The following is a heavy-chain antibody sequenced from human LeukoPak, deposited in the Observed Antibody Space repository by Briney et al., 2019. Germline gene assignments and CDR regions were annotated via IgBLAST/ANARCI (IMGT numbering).Heavy chain of an antibody. CDR3: ASAGGYDIQPNNWFDP. D-gene: IGHD5-12*01. J-gene: IGHJ5*02. CDR1: GGTFSSYA. V-gene: IGHV1-69*04. CDR2: IVPIFGIA. Sequence: SVKVSCKASGGTFSSYAISWVRQAPGQGLEWMGRIVPIFGIANYAQKFQGRVTITADKSTSTAYMELSSLRSEDTAVYYCASAGGYDIQPNNWFDPWGQGTLVTVSS.